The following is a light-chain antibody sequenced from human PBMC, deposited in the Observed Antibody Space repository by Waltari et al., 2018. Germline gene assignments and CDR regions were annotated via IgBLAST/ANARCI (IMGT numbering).Light chain of an antibody. J-gene: IGKJ1*01. CDR1: QSIATY. V-gene: IGKV1-39*01. CDR2: AAS. Sequence: DLQVTQSPSALSASVGDRVTITCRASQSIATYLNLYQEKPGRAPILVISAASGLQSEVSSRFSGSGSGTDFTHSISGLQPQDFATYDCQQSFTSPGTFGQGTKVEI. CDR3: QQSFTSPGT.